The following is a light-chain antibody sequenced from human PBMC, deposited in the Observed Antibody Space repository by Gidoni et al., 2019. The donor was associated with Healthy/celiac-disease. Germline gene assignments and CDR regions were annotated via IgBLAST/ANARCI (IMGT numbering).Light chain of an antibody. CDR1: QSISSW. CDR3: QKYNSYSRT. V-gene: IGKV1-5*03. J-gene: IGKJ1*01. CDR2: KAS. Sequence: DIQMTHSPSTLSASVGYRVTITCRAIQSISSWLAWYHQKPGKAPKLLIYKASSLEIGVPSRFRGSGSGTEFTLTISSLQTDDFATYYCQKYNSYSRTFGQGTKVEIK.